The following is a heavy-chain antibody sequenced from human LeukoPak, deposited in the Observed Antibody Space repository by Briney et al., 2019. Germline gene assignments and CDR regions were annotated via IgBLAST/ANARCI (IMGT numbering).Heavy chain of an antibody. Sequence: SETLSLTCSVSGGSIGSHHWNWIRQPSGKGLEWIGIVFNNGGTKHNPSLKSRVAISVDTSKNQFALKLSSATAADTAVYYCVASYGGYVLDYWGQGALVIVSS. J-gene: IGHJ4*02. V-gene: IGHV4-59*11. CDR3: VASYGGYVLDY. CDR2: VFNNGGT. D-gene: IGHD5-12*01. CDR1: GGSIGSHH.